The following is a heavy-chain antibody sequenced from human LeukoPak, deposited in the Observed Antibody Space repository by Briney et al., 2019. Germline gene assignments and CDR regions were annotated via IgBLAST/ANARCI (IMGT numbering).Heavy chain of an antibody. CDR1: GYTFTSYG. CDR3: ARTYCGGYHCYWEFDY. J-gene: IGHJ4*02. CDR2: ISAYNGNT. D-gene: IGHD2-21*01. Sequence: ASVKVSCKASGYTFTSYGISWVRQAPGQGLEWMGWISAYNGNTNYAQKLQGRVTMTTDTSTSTAYMELRSLRSDDTAVYYCARTYCGGYHCYWEFDYWGQGTLVTVSS. V-gene: IGHV1-18*01.